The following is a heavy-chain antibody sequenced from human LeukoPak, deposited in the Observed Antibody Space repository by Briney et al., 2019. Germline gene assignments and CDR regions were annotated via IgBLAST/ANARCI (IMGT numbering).Heavy chain of an antibody. Sequence: GGSLRLSCGASGFTFSSFEMNWVRPAPGKGLEWVSYISPSGTARYYADSVRGRFIISRDNAMKSLYLQMNSLRAEDTAVYYCTRDGHSSTWYANFDYWGQGILVTVSS. V-gene: IGHV3-48*03. CDR3: TRDGHSSTWYANFDY. CDR2: ISPSGTAR. CDR1: GFTFSSFE. D-gene: IGHD6-13*01. J-gene: IGHJ4*02.